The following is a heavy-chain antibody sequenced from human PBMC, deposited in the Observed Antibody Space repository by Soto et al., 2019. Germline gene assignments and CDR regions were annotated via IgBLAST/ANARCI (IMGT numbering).Heavy chain of an antibody. CDR2: IKQDGSEK. CDR1: RFTFSSYW. J-gene: IGHJ4*02. CDR3: ARDSSNYDILTGPLRYFDY. V-gene: IGHV3-7*01. D-gene: IGHD3-9*01. Sequence: GGSLRLSCAASRFTFSSYWMSWVRQAPGKGLEWVANIKQDGSEKYYVDSVKGRFTISRDNAKNSLYLQMNSLRAEDTAVYYCARDSSNYDILTGPLRYFDYWGQGTLVTVSS.